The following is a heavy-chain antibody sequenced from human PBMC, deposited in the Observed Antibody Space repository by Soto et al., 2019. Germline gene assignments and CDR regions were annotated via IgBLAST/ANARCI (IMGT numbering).Heavy chain of an antibody. V-gene: IGHV5-10-1*01. Sequence: GESLKISCKGSGYSVTSYWISWVGKMPGKGLEWMGRIDPSDSYTNYSPSFQGHVTISADKSISTAYLRWSSLKASDTAMYYCATTVAGIAAAALYGMGVWGQGTTGTVSS. D-gene: IGHD6-13*01. CDR2: IDPSDSYT. CDR3: ATTVAGIAAAALYGMGV. CDR1: GYSVTSYW. J-gene: IGHJ6*02.